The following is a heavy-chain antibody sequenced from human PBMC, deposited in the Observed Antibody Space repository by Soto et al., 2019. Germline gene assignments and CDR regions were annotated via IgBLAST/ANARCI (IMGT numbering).Heavy chain of an antibody. V-gene: IGHV4-4*02. J-gene: IGHJ4*02. D-gene: IGHD4-17*01. Sequence: SDPLSLTCAVSGDSIISSFWWSWVLQPPGKGLEWIGEIYHTESTVYNPSLKSRVTISVDKSKNQFSLNLDSVTAADTAVYYCARYDFGTFDYWGRGILVT. CDR3: ARYDFGTFDY. CDR2: IYHTEST. CDR1: GDSIISSFW.